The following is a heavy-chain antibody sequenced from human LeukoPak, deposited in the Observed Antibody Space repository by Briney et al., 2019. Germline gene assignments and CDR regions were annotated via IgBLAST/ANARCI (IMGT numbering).Heavy chain of an antibody. CDR2: IHYSGST. D-gene: IGHD4/OR15-4a*01. Sequence: PSENLSLTCTVSRVSISSGGYYWSWIRQHPGKGLEWIGYIHYSGSTYNNPSLKSRITISIDTTQNRFSLKLTSVTAADTAVYYCARRGYGGAMDVWGQGTTVTVSS. V-gene: IGHV4-31*03. J-gene: IGHJ6*02. CDR3: ARRGYGGAMDV. CDR1: RVSISSGGYY.